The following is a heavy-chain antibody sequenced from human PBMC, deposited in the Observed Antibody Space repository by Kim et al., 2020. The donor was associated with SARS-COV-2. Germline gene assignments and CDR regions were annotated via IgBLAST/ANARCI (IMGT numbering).Heavy chain of an antibody. J-gene: IGHJ4*02. V-gene: IGHV4-30-2*05. CDR3: AREVLRYFDWLSTYFDY. Sequence: LKSRVTISVSTSKNQFSLKLSPVPAADTAVYYCAREVLRYFDWLSTYFDYWGQGTLVTVSS. D-gene: IGHD3-9*01.